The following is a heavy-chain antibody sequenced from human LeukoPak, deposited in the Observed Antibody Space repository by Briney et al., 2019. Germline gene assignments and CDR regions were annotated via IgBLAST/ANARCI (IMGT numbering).Heavy chain of an antibody. CDR1: GGSFSGYY. J-gene: IGHJ3*02. V-gene: IGHV4-34*01. CDR3: AKSREEIRGLDAFDI. CDR2: INHSGST. Sequence: SETLSLTCAVYGGSFSGYYWSWIRQPPGKGLEWIGEINHSGSTNYNPSLKSRVTISVDTSKNQFSLKLSSLTAADTAVYYCAKSREEIRGLDAFDIWGQGTMVTVSS. D-gene: IGHD5-24*01.